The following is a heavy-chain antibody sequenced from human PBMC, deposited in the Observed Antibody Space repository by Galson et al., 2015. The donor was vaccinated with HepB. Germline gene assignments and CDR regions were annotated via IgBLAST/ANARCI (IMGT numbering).Heavy chain of an antibody. CDR1: GFTFSNAW. CDR3: TTDRYCSGGSCYDEKRWYYYGMDV. V-gene: IGHV3-15*01. J-gene: IGHJ6*02. D-gene: IGHD2-15*01. CDR2: IKSKTDGGTT. Sequence: SLRLSCAASGFTFSNAWMSWVRQAPGKGLEWVGRIKSKTDGGTTDYAAPVKGRFTISRDDSKNTLYLQMNSLKTEDTAVYYCTTDRYCSGGSCYDEKRWYYYGMDVWGQGTTVTVSS.